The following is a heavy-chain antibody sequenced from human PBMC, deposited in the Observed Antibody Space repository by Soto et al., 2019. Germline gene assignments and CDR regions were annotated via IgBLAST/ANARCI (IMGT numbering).Heavy chain of an antibody. J-gene: IGHJ4*02. D-gene: IGHD3-3*01. Sequence: GGSLRLSCAASGFTFSSYSMNWVRQAPGKGLEWVSSISSSSSYIYYADSVKGRFTISRDNAKNSLYLQMNSLRAEDTAVYYCARDPLRFLEWLPPYYFDYWGQGTLVTVSS. V-gene: IGHV3-21*01. CDR2: ISSSSSYI. CDR1: GFTFSSYS. CDR3: ARDPLRFLEWLPPYYFDY.